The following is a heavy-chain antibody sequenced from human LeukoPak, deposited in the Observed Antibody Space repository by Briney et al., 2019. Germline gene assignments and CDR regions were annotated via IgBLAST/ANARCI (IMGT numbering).Heavy chain of an antibody. CDR1: GFTFDDYA. V-gene: IGHV3-43*02. CDR3: ARDPYYYDSSGYLDY. Sequence: GGSLRLSCAASGFTFDDYAMHWVRQAPGKGLEWVSLISGDGGSTYYADSVKGRFTISRDNSKNSLYLQMNSLRTEDTALYYCARDPYYYDSSGYLDYWGQGTLVSVSS. CDR2: ISGDGGST. J-gene: IGHJ4*02. D-gene: IGHD3-22*01.